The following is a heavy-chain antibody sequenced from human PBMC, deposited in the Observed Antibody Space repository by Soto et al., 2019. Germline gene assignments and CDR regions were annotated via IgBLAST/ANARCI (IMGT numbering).Heavy chain of an antibody. V-gene: IGHV4-34*01. CDR2: INHSGST. CDR3: ARLYSSSWYGYYYGMDV. J-gene: IGHJ6*02. Sequence: PSETLSLTCAVYGGSFSGYYWSWIRQPPGKGLEWIGEINHSGSTNYNPSLKSRVTISVDTSKNQFSLKLSSVAAADTAVYYCARLYSSSWYGYYYGMDVWGQGTTVTLSS. D-gene: IGHD6-13*01. CDR1: GGSFSGYY.